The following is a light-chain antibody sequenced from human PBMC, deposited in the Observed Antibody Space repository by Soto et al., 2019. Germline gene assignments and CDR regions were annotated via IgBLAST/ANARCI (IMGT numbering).Light chain of an antibody. J-gene: IGKJ1*01. Sequence: EIVLTQSPGTLSLSPGERATLPCRASQSVSRSHLAWYQQKPGQAPKLFIYDTSTRATGIPDRFSGSGSGTDFTLTISRLEPEDFAVYYCYHYGYSHRTFGQGTKVEIK. CDR2: DTS. CDR3: YHYGYSHRT. V-gene: IGKV3-20*01. CDR1: QSVSRSH.